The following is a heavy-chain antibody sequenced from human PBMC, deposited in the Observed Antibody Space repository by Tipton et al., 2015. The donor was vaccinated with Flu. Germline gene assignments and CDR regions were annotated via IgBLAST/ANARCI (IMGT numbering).Heavy chain of an antibody. J-gene: IGHJ6*03. V-gene: IGHV4-59*01. CDR2: IYYSGST. CDR3: ARGPAAINYYYYYMDV. Sequence: TLSLTCTVSGGSISSYYWRWIRQPPGKGLEWIGYIYYSGSTNYNPSLKSRVTISVDTSKNQFSLKLSSVTAADTAVYYCARGPAAINYYYYYMDVGGKGTAVTVSS. CDR1: GGSISSYY. D-gene: IGHD2-2*02.